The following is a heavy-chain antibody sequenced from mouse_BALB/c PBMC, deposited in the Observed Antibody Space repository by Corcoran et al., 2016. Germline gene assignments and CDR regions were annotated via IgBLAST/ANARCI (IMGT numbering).Heavy chain of an antibody. J-gene: IGHJ4*01. D-gene: IGHD1-1*01. CDR3: AVVATDY. CDR1: GYSITSGYY. CDR2: ISYDGSN. V-gene: IGHV3-6*02. Sequence: DVQLQESGPGLVKPSQSLSLTCSVTGYSITSGYYWNWIRQFPGNKLEWMGYISYDGSNNYNPSLKNRISITRDTSKNQFFLKLNSVTTEDTATYYCAVVATDYWGQGTSVTVSS.